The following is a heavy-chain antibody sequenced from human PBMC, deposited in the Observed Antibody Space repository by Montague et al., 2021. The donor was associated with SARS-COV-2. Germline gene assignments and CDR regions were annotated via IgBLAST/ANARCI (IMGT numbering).Heavy chain of an antibody. J-gene: IGHJ4*02. D-gene: IGHD3-10*01. Sequence: PALVKPTQTLTLTCTFSGFSLRSDDEGVAWIRQSPGQALEWLAVIYWNGDKRYSPSLQRRLTITKDTSENQVVLTMTNMDPVDTATYYCAHRGMIRGLIFDCWGQGTLVTVSS. CDR1: GFSLRSDDEG. CDR2: IYWNGDK. CDR3: AHRGMIRGLIFDC. V-gene: IGHV2-5*01.